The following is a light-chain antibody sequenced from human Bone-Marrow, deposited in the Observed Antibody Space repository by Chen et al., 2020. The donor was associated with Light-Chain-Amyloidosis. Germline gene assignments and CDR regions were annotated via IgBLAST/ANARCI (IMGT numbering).Light chain of an antibody. Sequence: SSVLTQPSSGAVAPGQTATIACGGNNSGSTSVHWYQQTPGQAPLLVVYDDSDRPSRIPELLAGSNSGNTPTLTVSRVEAGDEAVYYCQVWDRSSERPVFGGGTKLTVL. CDR3: QVWDRSSERPV. CDR2: DDS. CDR1: NSGSTS. J-gene: IGLJ3*02. V-gene: IGLV3-21*02.